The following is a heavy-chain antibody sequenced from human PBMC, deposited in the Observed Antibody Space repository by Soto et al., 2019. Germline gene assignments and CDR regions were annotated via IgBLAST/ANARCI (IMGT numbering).Heavy chain of an antibody. Sequence: PSATLSLTCTVSGGSISSYYWSWIRQPPGKGLEWIGYIYYSGSTNYNPSLKSRVTISVDTSKNQFSLKLSSVTAADTAVYYCARGRFTTVTTWWYFDYWGQGALVTVSS. CDR3: ARGRFTTVTTWWYFDY. D-gene: IGHD4-17*01. CDR2: IYYSGST. CDR1: GGSISSYY. V-gene: IGHV4-59*01. J-gene: IGHJ4*02.